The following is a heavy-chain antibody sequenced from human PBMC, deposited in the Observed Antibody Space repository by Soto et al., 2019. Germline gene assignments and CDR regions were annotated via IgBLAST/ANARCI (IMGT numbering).Heavy chain of an antibody. CDR1: GGTFSSYA. J-gene: IGHJ4*02. V-gene: IGHV1-69*01. CDR2: IIPIFGTA. CDR3: ARGWGRYYDSSGYYRTFDY. Sequence: QVQLVQSGAEVKKPGSSVKVSCKASGGTFSSYAISWVRQAPGQGLEWMGGIIPIFGTANYAQKFQGRVTITADESTSTAYMELSGLRSEDTAVYYCARGWGRYYDSSGYYRTFDYWGQGTLVTVSS. D-gene: IGHD3-22*01.